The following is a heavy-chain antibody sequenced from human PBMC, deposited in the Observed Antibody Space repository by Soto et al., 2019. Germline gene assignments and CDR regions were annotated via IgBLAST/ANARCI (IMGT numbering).Heavy chain of an antibody. CDR3: AKENCIHGVCYSFDY. J-gene: IGHJ4*02. CDR2: IYHSGTT. D-gene: IGHD2-8*01. V-gene: IGHV4-38-2*02. Sequence: PSETLSLTCTVSGYSISSGYHWAWIRQPPGKGLEWIGSIYHSGTTYYNPSLKNQVIISVDTSKNQFSLKLTSVTAADTAIYYCAKENCIHGVCYSFDYWGQGTLVTVSS. CDR1: GYSISSGYH.